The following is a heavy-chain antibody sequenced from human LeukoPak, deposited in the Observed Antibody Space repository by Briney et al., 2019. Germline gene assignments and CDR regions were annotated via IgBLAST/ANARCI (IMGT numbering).Heavy chain of an antibody. Sequence: GGSLRLSCAASGFMFSDYFMSWIRQAPGKELVWISYISSNSKYTKYADSVKGRFTISRDNAKKSLYLQMNSLRAEDTAVYYCARDNGNKYYFDYWGQGTLVTVSS. CDR3: ARDNGNKYYFDY. D-gene: IGHD2-8*01. J-gene: IGHJ4*02. CDR1: GFMFSDYF. CDR2: ISSNSKYT. V-gene: IGHV3-11*05.